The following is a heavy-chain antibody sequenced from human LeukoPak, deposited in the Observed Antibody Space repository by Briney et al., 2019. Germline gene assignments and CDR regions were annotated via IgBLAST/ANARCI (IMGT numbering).Heavy chain of an antibody. V-gene: IGHV4-38-2*01. J-gene: IGHJ3*02. CDR2: IYHSGST. D-gene: IGHD5-18*01. CDR1: GYSISSGYY. CDR3: AKPRYSYGYGSAFDI. Sequence: SETLSLTCAVSGYSISSGYYWGWIRQPPGKGLEWIGSIYHSGSTYYNPSLKSRVTISVDTPKNQFSLKLSSVTAADTAVYYCAKPRYSYGYGSAFDIWGQGTMVTVSS.